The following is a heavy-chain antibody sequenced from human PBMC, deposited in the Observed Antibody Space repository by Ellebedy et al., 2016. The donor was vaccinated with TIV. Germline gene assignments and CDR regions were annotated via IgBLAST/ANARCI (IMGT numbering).Heavy chain of an antibody. V-gene: IGHV3-30*18. CDR2: ISYDGSNK. CDR1: GFTFSSYG. Sequence: GGSLRLSXAASGFTFSSYGMHWVRQAPGKGLEWVAVISYDGSNKYYADSVKGRFTISRDNSKNTLYLQMNSLRAEDTAVYYCAKVRKYYYDSFPTNGGIDYWGQGTLVTVSS. D-gene: IGHD3-22*01. CDR3: AKVRKYYYDSFPTNGGIDY. J-gene: IGHJ4*02.